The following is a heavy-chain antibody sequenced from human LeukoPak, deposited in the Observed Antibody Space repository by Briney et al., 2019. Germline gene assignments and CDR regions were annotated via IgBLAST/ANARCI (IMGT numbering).Heavy chain of an antibody. CDR2: INLRSSST. J-gene: IGHJ4*02. Sequence: PGGSLRLSCAASGFSFNNYAMYWARQAPGQGLEWMGIINLRSSSTNYAQKFQGRVTMTRDISTTTVYLELSSLRSEDTAVYYCARLNDPLGYPSLDYWGQGTLVTVSS. CDR1: GFSFNNYA. D-gene: IGHD1-1*01. CDR3: ARLNDPLGYPSLDY. V-gene: IGHV1-46*02.